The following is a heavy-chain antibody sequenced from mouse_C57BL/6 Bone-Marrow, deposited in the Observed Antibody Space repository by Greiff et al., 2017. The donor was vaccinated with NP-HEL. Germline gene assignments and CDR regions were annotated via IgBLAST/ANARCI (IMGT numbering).Heavy chain of an antibody. J-gene: IGHJ2*01. D-gene: IGHD4-1*01. CDR3: ARANWDAYFDY. CDR2: IYPRSGNT. CDR1: GYTFTSYG. V-gene: IGHV1-81*01. Sequence: VQLVESGAELARPGASVKLSCTASGYTFTSYGISWVKQRPGQGLEWIGEIYPRSGNTYYHEKFKGKATMTADKSSSTAYIELRSLTSEDSAVYFCARANWDAYFDYWGQGTTLTVSS.